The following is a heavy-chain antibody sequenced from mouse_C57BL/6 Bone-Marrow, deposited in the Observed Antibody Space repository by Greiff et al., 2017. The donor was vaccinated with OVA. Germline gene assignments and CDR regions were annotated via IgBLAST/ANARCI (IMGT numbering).Heavy chain of an antibody. V-gene: IGHV10-1*01. D-gene: IGHD4-1*01. CDR2: IRSKSNNYAT. CDR3: VRQGNWAFDY. J-gene: IGHJ2*01. CDR1: GFSFNTYA. Sequence: EADGGLVQPKGSLKLSCAASGFSFNTYAMNWVRQAPGKGLEWVARIRSKSNNYATYYADSVKDRFTISRDDSESMLYLQMNNLKTEDTAMYYCVRQGNWAFDYWGQGTTLTVSS.